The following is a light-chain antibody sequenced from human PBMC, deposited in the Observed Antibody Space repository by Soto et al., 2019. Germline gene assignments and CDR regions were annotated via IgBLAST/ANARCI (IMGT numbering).Light chain of an antibody. CDR3: QQCGSSPYT. CDR1: QSVSNYD. V-gene: IGKV3-20*01. CDR2: GAS. J-gene: IGKJ2*01. Sequence: EIVLIPVPGISFLYPGERATLSCRASQSVSNYDLAWYQQKPGQAPRLLIYGASSRVTGVPDRFSGSGSGADFTLTISRLEPEDFAVYYCQQCGSSPYTFGQGTRLEIK.